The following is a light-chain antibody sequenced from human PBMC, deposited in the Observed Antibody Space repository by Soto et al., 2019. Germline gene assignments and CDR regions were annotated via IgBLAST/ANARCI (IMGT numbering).Light chain of an antibody. CDR3: QQYTGYPWT. J-gene: IGKJ1*01. V-gene: IGKV1-5*01. CDR1: QSINSW. CDR2: DGS. Sequence: DIQMTQSPSTLSASVGDRVTITCRASQSINSWLAWYQQKPGKAPKLLIYDGSSLQSGVPSRCIGSGSGTEFILTIISLQSDDFATYYCQQYTGYPWTFGQGTKVEVK.